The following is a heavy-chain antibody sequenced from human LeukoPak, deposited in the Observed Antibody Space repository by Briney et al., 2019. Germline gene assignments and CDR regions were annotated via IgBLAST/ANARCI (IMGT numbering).Heavy chain of an antibody. D-gene: IGHD3-10*01. J-gene: IGHJ3*02. CDR1: GFSFSSYS. Sequence: GGSLRLSCAASGFSFSSYSMNWVRQAPGKGLQWVSSISSSSSYIYYPNSVKGRFTISRDNAKNSLYLQMNSLRGEDTAVHYCARGDGATPPDAFDIWGQGTMVTASS. CDR3: ARGDGATPPDAFDI. CDR2: ISSSSSYI. V-gene: IGHV3-21*01.